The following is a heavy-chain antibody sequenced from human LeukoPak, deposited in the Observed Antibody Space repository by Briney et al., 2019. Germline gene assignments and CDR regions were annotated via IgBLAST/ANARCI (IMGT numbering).Heavy chain of an antibody. V-gene: IGHV3-30*02. Sequence: GGSLRLSCAASGFTFSSYAMSWVRQAPGKGLEWVTFIQHDGTNKYFADSVKGRFTVSRDNSKNTLYLQMNSLRAEDTALYYCAKEFTIFGGPGYFDSWGQGTLVTVSS. J-gene: IGHJ4*02. D-gene: IGHD3-3*01. CDR3: AKEFTIFGGPGYFDS. CDR2: IQHDGTNK. CDR1: GFTFSSYA.